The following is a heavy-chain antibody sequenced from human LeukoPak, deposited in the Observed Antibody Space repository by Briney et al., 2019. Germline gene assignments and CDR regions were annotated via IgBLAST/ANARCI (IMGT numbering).Heavy chain of an antibody. D-gene: IGHD3-10*01. V-gene: IGHV3-48*03. J-gene: IGHJ3*02. CDR1: GLTFRTYA. Sequence: GGSLRLSCAASGLTFRTYAMSWVRQAPGKGLEWVSYIQITGTPIHYADSVKGRFTISRDNAEKSLYLQLNNLRLEDTAVYYCVRSDRETFAFDIWGQGAMVTVSS. CDR2: IQITGTPI. CDR3: VRSDRETFAFDI.